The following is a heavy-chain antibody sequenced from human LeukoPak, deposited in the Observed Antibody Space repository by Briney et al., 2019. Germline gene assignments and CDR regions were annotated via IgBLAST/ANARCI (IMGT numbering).Heavy chain of an antibody. CDR3: AKHLFTIFGVADQSGMDV. V-gene: IGHV3-73*01. D-gene: IGHD3-3*01. J-gene: IGHJ6*02. CDR1: GFTFSDSV. CDR2: IRSKDNNYAT. Sequence: GGSLRLSCAASGFTFSDSVVHWVRQASGKGLEWVGRIRSKDNNYATAYAASVKGRFTISRDDSKSTAYLQMNSLRAEDTAVYYCAKHLFTIFGVADQSGMDVWGQGTTVTVSS.